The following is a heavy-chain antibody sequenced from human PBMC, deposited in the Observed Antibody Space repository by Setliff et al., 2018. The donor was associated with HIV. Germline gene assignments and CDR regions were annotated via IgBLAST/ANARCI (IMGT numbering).Heavy chain of an antibody. D-gene: IGHD3-16*01. CDR1: GFTVSGTH. CDR3: AKGVKWLDP. Sequence: GGSLRLSCAASGFTVSGTHMTWVRQAPGKALEWVSFIYSDGRTYCAESVKGRFTISRDDSKNTLYLQMHSLRVEDTAAYYCAKGVKWLDPWGQGIQVTVSS. CDR2: IYSDGRT. J-gene: IGHJ5*02. V-gene: IGHV3-53*01.